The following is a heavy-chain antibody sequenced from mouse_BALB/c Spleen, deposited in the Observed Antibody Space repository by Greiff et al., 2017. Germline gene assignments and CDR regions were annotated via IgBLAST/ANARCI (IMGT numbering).Heavy chain of an antibody. V-gene: IGHV1S81*02. CDR3: ARGVLRYGYCAMDY. CDR2: INPSNGGT. CDR1: GYTFTSYY. J-gene: IGHJ4*01. Sequence: QVQLQQPGAELVKPGASVKLSCKASGYTFTSYYMYWVKQRPGQGLEWIGGINPSNGGTNFNEKFKSKATLTVDKSSSTAYMQLSSLTSEDSAVDYCARGVLRYGYCAMDYWGQGTSVTVAS. D-gene: IGHD1-1*01.